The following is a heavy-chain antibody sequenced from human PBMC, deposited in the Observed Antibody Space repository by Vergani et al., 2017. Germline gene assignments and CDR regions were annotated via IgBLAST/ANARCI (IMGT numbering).Heavy chain of an antibody. Sequence: QVQLVQSGAEVKKPGASVKVSCKASGYTFTSYGISWVRQAPGQGLEWMGWISAYNGNTNYAQKLQGRVTMTTDTSTSTAYMELRSLRSDDTAVYYCARYYRRGIQLWLSDAFDIWGQGTMVTVSS. CDR2: ISAYNGNT. D-gene: IGHD5-18*01. CDR1: GYTFTSYG. CDR3: ARYYRRGIQLWLSDAFDI. J-gene: IGHJ3*02. V-gene: IGHV1-18*04.